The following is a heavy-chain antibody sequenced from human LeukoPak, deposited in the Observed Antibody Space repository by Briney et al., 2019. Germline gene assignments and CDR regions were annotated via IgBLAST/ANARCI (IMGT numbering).Heavy chain of an antibody. V-gene: IGHV3-23*01. J-gene: IGHJ4*02. CDR3: AKALDIVVVPAESALDY. Sequence: PGGSLRLSCAASGFTFSSYAMSWVRQAPGKGLEWVSAISGSGGSTYYADSVKGRFTISRDNSKNTLYLQMNSLRAEDTAVYYCAKALDIVVVPAESALDYWGQGTLVTVSS. CDR1: GFTFSSYA. CDR2: ISGSGGST. D-gene: IGHD2-2*03.